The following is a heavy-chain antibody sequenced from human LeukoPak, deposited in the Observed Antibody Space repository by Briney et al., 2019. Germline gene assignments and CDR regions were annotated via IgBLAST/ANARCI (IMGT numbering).Heavy chain of an antibody. Sequence: PGGSLRLSCAASEFIVSSNYMSWVRQAPGKGLEWVSVIYSGHNTYYADSVKGRFTISRDNSKDTLYLQMNSLRAEDTAVYYCARVFYASGSYSDYWGQGTLVSVSS. CDR1: EFIVSSNY. CDR3: ARVFYASGSYSDY. D-gene: IGHD3-10*01. V-gene: IGHV3-66*01. CDR2: IYSGHNT. J-gene: IGHJ4*02.